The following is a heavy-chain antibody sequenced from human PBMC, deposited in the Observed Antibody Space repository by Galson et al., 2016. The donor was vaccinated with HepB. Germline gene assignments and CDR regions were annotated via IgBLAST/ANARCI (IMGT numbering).Heavy chain of an antibody. CDR3: ARVGRTWFDP. Sequence: SLRLSCAGSGFILSDYWMHWVRQAPGKGLEWVSRMNVDGSRISYADSVKGRFTISRDNAKNTLFLQMNSLRTEDTAVYYSARVGRTWFDPWGQGTLVAVSS. V-gene: IGHV3-74*01. CDR2: MNVDGSRI. CDR1: GFILSDYW. J-gene: IGHJ5*02.